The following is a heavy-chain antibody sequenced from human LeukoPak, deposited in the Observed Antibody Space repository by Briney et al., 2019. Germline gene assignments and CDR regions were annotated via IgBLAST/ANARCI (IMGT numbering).Heavy chain of an antibody. CDR1: GGSFSSYS. V-gene: IGHV1-69*06. CDR2: IIPIFGTA. Sequence: SVKVSCKPSGGSFSSYSISWVRQAAGHGLEWMGGIIPIFGTANYAQNFQGRVTITADKSTSTAYLELSSLRSGDTGVYYCARKVPNDSSGYYYRGQFDPWGQGTLVTVSP. D-gene: IGHD3-22*01. J-gene: IGHJ5*02. CDR3: ARKVPNDSSGYYYRGQFDP.